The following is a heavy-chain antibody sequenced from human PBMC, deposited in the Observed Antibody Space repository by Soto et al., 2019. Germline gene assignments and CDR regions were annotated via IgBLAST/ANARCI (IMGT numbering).Heavy chain of an antibody. CDR2: ISYDGSNK. CDR3: AREWVYDSSGWYFDY. CDR1: GFTFSSYG. V-gene: IGHV3-30*03. D-gene: IGHD3-22*01. Sequence: QVQLVESGGGVVQPGRSLRLSCAASGFTFSSYGMHWVRQAPGKGLEWVAVISYDGSNKYYADSVKGRFTISRDNSKNTLHLKMNSLRAEDTAGYYCAREWVYDSSGWYFDYWGQGTLVTVSS. J-gene: IGHJ4*02.